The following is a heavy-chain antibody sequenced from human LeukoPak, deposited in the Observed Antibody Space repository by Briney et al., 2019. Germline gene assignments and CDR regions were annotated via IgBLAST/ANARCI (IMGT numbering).Heavy chain of an antibody. CDR2: ISAYNGHT. V-gene: IGHV1-18*01. D-gene: IGHD3-22*01. J-gene: IGHJ3*02. CDR3: ARDGHRRYYYGSRGRDDAFDI. CDR1: GYTFNSYG. Sequence: ASVKVSCKASGYTFNSYGISWVRQAPGQGLEWMGWISAYNGHTNYAQKLQGRVTMTIDTSTTTAYMELRSLRSDDTALYYCARDGHRRYYYGSRGRDDAFDIWGQGTLVTVSS.